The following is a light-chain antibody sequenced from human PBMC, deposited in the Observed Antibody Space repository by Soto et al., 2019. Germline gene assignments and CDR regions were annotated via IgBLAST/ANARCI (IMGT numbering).Light chain of an antibody. CDR3: QSYDSSLSGSYV. J-gene: IGLJ1*01. CDR2: GNS. V-gene: IGLV1-40*01. CDR1: RSNIGAGYD. Sequence: QSVLTQPPSVSGAPGQRVTLSCTGSRSNIGAGYDVHWYQHLPGTAPKLLIYGNSNRPSGVPDRFSGSKSGTSASLAITGLQAEDEADYYCQSYDSSLSGSYVFGTGTKLTVL.